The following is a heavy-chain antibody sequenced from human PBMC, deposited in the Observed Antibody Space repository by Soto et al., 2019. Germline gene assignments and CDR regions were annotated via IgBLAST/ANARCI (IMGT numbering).Heavy chain of an antibody. V-gene: IGHV1-69*13. J-gene: IGHJ1*01. CDR1: GGTFSSYA. Sequence: SVKVSCKASGGTFSSYAISWVRQDPGQGLEWMGGIIPIFGIANYAQKFQGRVTITADESTSTAYMELSSLRSEDTAVYYCARDVYCGGDCSAQHWGQGTLVTVSS. CDR2: IIPIFGIA. D-gene: IGHD2-21*02. CDR3: ARDVYCGGDCSAQH.